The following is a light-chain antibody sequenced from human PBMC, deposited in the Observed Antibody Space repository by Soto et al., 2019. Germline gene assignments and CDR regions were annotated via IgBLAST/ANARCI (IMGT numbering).Light chain of an antibody. CDR3: MQAIQTPRT. J-gene: IGKJ2*01. Sequence: DIVMTQSPLSLPVTPAEPASISCRSSQSLLHSNGYNYLHWYLQKPGQSPQLLIYLGSNRASGVPDRFSGSGSGTDFTLRISRVEAEDVGVYYCMQAIQTPRTFGQGTKLEIK. V-gene: IGKV2-28*01. CDR2: LGS. CDR1: QSLLHSNGYNY.